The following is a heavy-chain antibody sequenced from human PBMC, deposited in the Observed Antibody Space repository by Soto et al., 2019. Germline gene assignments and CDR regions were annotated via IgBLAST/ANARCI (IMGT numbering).Heavy chain of an antibody. Sequence: GGSLRLSCAASEFTFSSYAMSWVRQAPGKGLEWVSAISGSGGSTYYADSVKGRFTTSRDTSKNTLYLQMSSLRVEDTALYYCAKSYSSNWYDYFDNWGQGALVTVSS. J-gene: IGHJ4*02. CDR1: EFTFSSYA. V-gene: IGHV3-23*01. D-gene: IGHD6-13*01. CDR3: AKSYSSNWYDYFDN. CDR2: ISGSGGST.